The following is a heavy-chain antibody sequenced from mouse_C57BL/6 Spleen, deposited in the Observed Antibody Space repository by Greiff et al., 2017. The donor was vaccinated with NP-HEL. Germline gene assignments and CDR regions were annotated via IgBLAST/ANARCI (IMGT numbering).Heavy chain of an antibody. CDR1: GYSFTSYY. J-gene: IGHJ3*01. Sequence: QVQLQQSGPELVKPGASVKISCKASGYSFTSYYIHWVKQRPGQGLEWIGWIYPGSGNTKYNEKFKGKATLTADTSSSTAYMQLSSLTSEDSAVYYCARSNYSNYPFAYWGQGTLVTVSA. V-gene: IGHV1-66*01. CDR2: IYPGSGNT. CDR3: ARSNYSNYPFAY. D-gene: IGHD2-5*01.